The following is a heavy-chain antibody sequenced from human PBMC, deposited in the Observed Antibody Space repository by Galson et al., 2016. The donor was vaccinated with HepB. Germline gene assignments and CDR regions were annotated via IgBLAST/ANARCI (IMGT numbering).Heavy chain of an antibody. J-gene: IGHJ4*02. CDR1: GFTVSSNY. V-gene: IGHV3-53*01. Sequence: SLRLSCAASGFTVSSNYMNWVRQAPGKGLEWVSIIYVGGSTYYADSVRGRFTISRDNSKNTLYLQMNSLRAEDTAVYYCAGSGDYYYFDYWGQGTLVTVPS. CDR3: AGSGDYYYFDY. D-gene: IGHD7-27*01. CDR2: IYVGGST.